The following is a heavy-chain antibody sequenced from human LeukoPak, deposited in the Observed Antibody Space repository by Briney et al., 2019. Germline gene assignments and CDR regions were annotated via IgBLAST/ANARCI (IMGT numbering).Heavy chain of an antibody. D-gene: IGHD3-3*01. CDR1: GGSISSYY. CDR2: IYYSGST. Sequence: SETLSLTCTVSGGSISSYYWSWIRQPPGKGLEWIGYIYYSGSTNYNPSLKSRVTITVDTSKNQFSLKLSSVTAADTAVYYCARGQINYDFWSGYYPFDYWGQGTLVTVSS. CDR3: ARGQINYDFWSGYYPFDY. V-gene: IGHV4-59*01. J-gene: IGHJ4*02.